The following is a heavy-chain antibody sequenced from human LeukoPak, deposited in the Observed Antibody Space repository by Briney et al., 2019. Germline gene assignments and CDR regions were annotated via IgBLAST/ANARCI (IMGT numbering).Heavy chain of an antibody. CDR1: GGTFSSYT. CDR2: IIPILGIA. V-gene: IGHV1-69*04. CDR3: ARDPGRGVVAATMNNWFDP. Sequence: ASVKVSCMASGGTFSSYTISWVRQAPGEGLEWMGRIIPILGIANYAQKFQGRVTITADKSTSTAYMELSSLRSEDTAVYYCARDPGRGVVAATMNNWFDPWGQGTLVTVSS. D-gene: IGHD2-15*01. J-gene: IGHJ5*02.